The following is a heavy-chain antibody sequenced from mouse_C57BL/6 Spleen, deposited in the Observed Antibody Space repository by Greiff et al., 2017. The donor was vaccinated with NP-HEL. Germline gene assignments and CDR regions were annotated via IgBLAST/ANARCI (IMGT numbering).Heavy chain of an antibody. J-gene: IGHJ3*01. D-gene: IGHD1-1*01. CDR1: GYTFTSYW. V-gene: IGHV1-50*01. CDR2: IDPSDSYT. Sequence: QVQLQQPGAELVKPGASVKLSCKASGYTFTSYWMQWVKQRPGQGLEWIGEIDPSDSYTNYNQKFKGKATLTVDTSSSTAYMQLSSLTSEDSAVYYCARSSSYIEFAYWGQGTLVTVSA. CDR3: ARSSSYIEFAY.